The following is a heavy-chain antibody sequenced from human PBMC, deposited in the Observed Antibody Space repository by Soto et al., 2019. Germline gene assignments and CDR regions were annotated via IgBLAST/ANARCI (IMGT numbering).Heavy chain of an antibody. D-gene: IGHD3-10*01. J-gene: IGHJ6*02. CDR2: IYTSGST. CDR3: GRAGVRGGYGMDV. Sequence: KPSETLSLTCTVSGGSISSYYWSWIRQPAGKGLEWIGRIYTSGSTNYNPSLKSRVTMSVDTSKNQFSLKLSSVTAADTAVYYCGRAGVRGGYGMDVWGQRTTVTVSS. V-gene: IGHV4-4*07. CDR1: GGSISSYY.